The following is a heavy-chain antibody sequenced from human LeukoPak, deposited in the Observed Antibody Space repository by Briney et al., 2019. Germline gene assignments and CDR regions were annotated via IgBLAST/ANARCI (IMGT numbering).Heavy chain of an antibody. CDR1: GFSFSSYN. CDR3: ARWLRSFDY. Sequence: GGSLRLSCAASGFSFSSYNMNWVRQAPGKGLEWVSSITTSSTYTFYADSVKGRFTISRDNAKNSLYLQMNSLRAEDTAVYYCARWLRSFDYWGQGTLVTVSS. V-gene: IGHV3-21*04. CDR2: ITTSSTYT. D-gene: IGHD5-12*01. J-gene: IGHJ4*02.